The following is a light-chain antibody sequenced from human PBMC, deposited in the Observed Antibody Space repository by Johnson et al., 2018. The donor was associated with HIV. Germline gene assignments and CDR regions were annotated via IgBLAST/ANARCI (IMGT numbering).Light chain of an antibody. CDR2: SNN. CDR1: SSSIGNNY. Sequence: QSVLTQPPSVSAAPGQKVTISCSGSSSSIGNNYVSWYQQLPGTAPKLLIYSNNQRPSGVPDRFSGSKSGTSASLAISGLQSGDEADYYCAAWDDSLNALWGFGTGTKVTVL. CDR3: AAWDDSLNALWG. V-gene: IGLV1-44*01. J-gene: IGLJ1*01.